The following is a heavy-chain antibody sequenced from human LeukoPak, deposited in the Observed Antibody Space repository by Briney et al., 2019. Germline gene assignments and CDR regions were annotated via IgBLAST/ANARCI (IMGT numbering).Heavy chain of an antibody. V-gene: IGHV3-33*06. CDR1: GFTFSSYG. D-gene: IGHD3-3*01. J-gene: IGHJ4*02. CDR2: IWYDGSNK. CDR3: AKDSHYDFWSGYYLFDY. Sequence: GGSLRLSCAASGFTFSSYGMHWVRQAPGKGLEWVAVIWYDGSNKYYADSVKGRFTISRDNSKNTLYLQMNSLRAEDTAVYYCAKDSHYDFWSGYYLFDYWGQGTLVTVSS.